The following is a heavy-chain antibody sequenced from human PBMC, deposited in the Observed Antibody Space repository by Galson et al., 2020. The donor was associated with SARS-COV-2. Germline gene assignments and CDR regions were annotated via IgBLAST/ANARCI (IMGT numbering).Heavy chain of an antibody. CDR3: ARDSFPDYGDYEGAFDI. D-gene: IGHD4-17*01. CDR1: GGSISSYY. J-gene: IGHJ3*02. CDR2: IYYSGST. Sequence: SQTLSLTCTVSGGSISSYYWSWIRQPPGKGLEWIGYIYYSGSTNYNPSLKSRVTISVDTSKNQFSLKLSSVTAADTAVYYCARDSFPDYGDYEGAFDIWGQGTMGTVSS. V-gene: IGHV4-59*01.